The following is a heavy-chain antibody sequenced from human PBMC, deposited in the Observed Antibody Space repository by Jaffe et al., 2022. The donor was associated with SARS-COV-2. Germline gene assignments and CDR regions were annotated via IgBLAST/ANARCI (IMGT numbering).Heavy chain of an antibody. CDR3: ARGHSSSSYYYYGMDV. V-gene: IGHV4-59*01. CDR1: GGSISSYY. D-gene: IGHD6-6*01. CDR2: IYYSGST. J-gene: IGHJ6*02. Sequence: QVQLQESGPGLVKPSETLSLTCTVSGGSISSYYWSWIRQPPGKGLEWIGYIYYSGSTNYNPSLKSRVTISVDTSKNQFSLKLSSVTAADTAVYYCARGHSSSSYYYYGMDVWGQGTTVTVSS.